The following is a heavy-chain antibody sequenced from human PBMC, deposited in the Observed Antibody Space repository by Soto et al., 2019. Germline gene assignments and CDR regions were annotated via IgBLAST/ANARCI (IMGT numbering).Heavy chain of an antibody. CDR1: GGTFSSYA. J-gene: IGHJ6*02. Sequence: ASVKVSCKASGGTFSSYAISWVRQAPGQGLEWMGGIIPIFGTANYAQKFQGRVTITADESTSTAYMELSSLRSEDTAVYYCARNADTSNHHLYYYYYGMDVWGQGTTVTVSS. D-gene: IGHD2-2*01. CDR2: IIPIFGTA. V-gene: IGHV1-69*13. CDR3: ARNADTSNHHLYYYYYGMDV.